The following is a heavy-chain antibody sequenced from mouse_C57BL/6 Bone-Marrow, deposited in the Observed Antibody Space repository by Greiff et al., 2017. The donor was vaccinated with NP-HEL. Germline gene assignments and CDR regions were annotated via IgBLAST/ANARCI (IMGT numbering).Heavy chain of an antibody. V-gene: IGHV1-63*01. CDR2: IYPGGGYT. J-gene: IGHJ2*01. CDR3: ARSNDGYFDY. CDR1: GYTFTNYW. D-gene: IGHD2-3*01. Sequence: QVQLKQSGAELVRPGTSVKMSCKASGYTFTNYWIGWAKQRPGHGLEWIGDIYPGGGYTNYNEKFKGKATLTADKSSSTAYMQFSSLTSEDSAIYYCARSNDGYFDYWGQGTTLTVSS.